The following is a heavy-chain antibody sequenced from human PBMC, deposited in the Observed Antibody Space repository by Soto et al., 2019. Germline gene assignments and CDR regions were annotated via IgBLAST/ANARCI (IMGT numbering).Heavy chain of an antibody. CDR2: IFDSGST. D-gene: IGHD6-13*01. J-gene: IGHJ4*02. V-gene: IGHV4-61*08. Sequence: SETLSLTCTVSGDSISSGGCYWGWIRQPPGKGLEWIGNIFDSGSTNYNPSLKSRVTISVDTSKNQFSLRVRSVTAADTAVYYCARVGAAAAPGYFDYWGQGTLVTVSS. CDR1: GDSISSGGCY. CDR3: ARVGAAAAPGYFDY.